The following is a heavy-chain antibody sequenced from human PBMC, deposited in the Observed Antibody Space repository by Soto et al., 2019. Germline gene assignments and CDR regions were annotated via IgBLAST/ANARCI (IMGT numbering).Heavy chain of an antibody. CDR3: ARQRTTVVTQAYFDH. J-gene: IGHJ4*02. V-gene: IGHV4-39*01. D-gene: IGHD2-21*02. Sequence: LSETLSLTCIVSGESISSSSYYWGWIRQPPGKGLEWIGSIYYSGRTYYNPSFKSRVTISIDTSKNQFSLKLSSVTATDTAVYYCARQRTTVVTQAYFDHWGQGALVTVSS. CDR1: GESISSSSYY. CDR2: IYYSGRT.